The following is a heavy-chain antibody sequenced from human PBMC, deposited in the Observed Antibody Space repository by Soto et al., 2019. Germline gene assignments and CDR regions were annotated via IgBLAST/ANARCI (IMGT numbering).Heavy chain of an antibody. J-gene: IGHJ3*02. Sequence: EVQLLESGGGLVQSGGSLRLSCVASGFTFSSYAMSWVRQAPGKGLEWVSAIRGIRGSGGDTWYVDSVKGRFTISRDNSKNSLYLRLDSLRAEDTAVYYCARDSRFPYDVFDIWGQGTMVTVSS. CDR1: GFTFSSYA. CDR3: ARDSRFPYDVFDI. V-gene: IGHV3-23*01. CDR2: IRGSGGDT.